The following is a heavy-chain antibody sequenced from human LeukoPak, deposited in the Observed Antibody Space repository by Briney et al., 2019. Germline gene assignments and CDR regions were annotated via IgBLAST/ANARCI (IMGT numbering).Heavy chain of an antibody. J-gene: IGHJ5*02. CDR2: INPSSGDT. CDR1: GGTFSSYA. D-gene: IGHD2-2*02. CDR3: ARDRGYCSSTSCYSSNWFDP. Sequence: ASVKVSCKASGGTFSSYAISWVRQAPGQGLEWMGWINPSSGDTNYAQKFQGRVTMTRDTSITTAYMELSSLRSEDTAVYYCARDRGYCSSTSCYSSNWFDPWGQGTLVTVSS. V-gene: IGHV1-2*02.